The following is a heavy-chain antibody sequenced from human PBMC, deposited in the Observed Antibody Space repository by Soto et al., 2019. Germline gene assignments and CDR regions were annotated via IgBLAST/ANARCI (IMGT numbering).Heavy chain of an antibody. D-gene: IGHD3-10*01. Sequence: SETLSLTCTVSGGSISSCDYYWSWIRQPPGKGLEWIGYIYYSGSTYYNPSLKSRVTISVDTSKNQFSLKLSSVTAADTAVYYCARDRGITMVRGATPYYYYGMDVWGQGTTVTVSS. J-gene: IGHJ6*02. CDR2: IYYSGST. V-gene: IGHV4-30-4*01. CDR3: ARDRGITMVRGATPYYYYGMDV. CDR1: GGSISSCDYY.